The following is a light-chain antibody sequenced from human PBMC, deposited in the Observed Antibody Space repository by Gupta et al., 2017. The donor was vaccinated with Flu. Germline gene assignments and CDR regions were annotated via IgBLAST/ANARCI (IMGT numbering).Light chain of an antibody. V-gene: IGLV1-44*01. CDR1: GSHIGSYA. J-gene: IGLJ3*02. CDR2: SNN. CDR3: ASWDDSLSGHVL. Sequence: QSVLPQPPSASGTPGQPIPISCSGTGSHIGSYAVSWYQQLPGTAPKLLMHSNNQRPSGVPNRFSGSNAGTSASLAISWLQSEDEADYYCASWDDSLSGHVLFGGGTKLTVL.